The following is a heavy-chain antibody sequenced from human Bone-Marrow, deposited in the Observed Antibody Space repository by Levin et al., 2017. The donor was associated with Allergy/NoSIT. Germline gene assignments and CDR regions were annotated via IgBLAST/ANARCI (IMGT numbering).Heavy chain of an antibody. D-gene: IGHD3-10*01. CDR1: GFTFSSFA. Sequence: GGSLRLSCAASGFTFSSFALHWVRQAPGKGLEWVAVISYDGGNTFYADSVKGRFTISRDNSKNTLYLQLNSLRAEDTAVYYCTRDAPVFDSYGSGTWGMDVWGQGTTVTVSS. V-gene: IGHV3-30-3*01. CDR2: ISYDGGNT. CDR3: TRDAPVFDSYGSGTWGMDV. J-gene: IGHJ6*02.